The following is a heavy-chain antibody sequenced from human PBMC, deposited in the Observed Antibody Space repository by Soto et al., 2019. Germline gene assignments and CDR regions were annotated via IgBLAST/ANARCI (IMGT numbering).Heavy chain of an antibody. D-gene: IGHD4-17*01. J-gene: IGHJ4*02. V-gene: IGHV1-46*03. Sequence: ASVKVSCKAPGGTFSSYAISWVRQAPGQGLEWMGIINPSGGSTSYAQKFQGRVTMTRDTSTSTVYMELSSLRSEDTAVYYCALTTVTSPFDYWGQGTLVTVSS. CDR3: ALTTVTSPFDY. CDR2: INPSGGST. CDR1: GGTFSSYA.